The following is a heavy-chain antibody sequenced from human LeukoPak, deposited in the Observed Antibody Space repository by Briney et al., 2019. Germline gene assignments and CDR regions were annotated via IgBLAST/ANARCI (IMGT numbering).Heavy chain of an antibody. CDR3: ARETNYYDSSGIYY. V-gene: IGHV4-59*12. D-gene: IGHD3-22*01. CDR1: GGSISSYY. CDR2: IYYSGST. Sequence: SETLSLTCTVSGGSISSYYWSWIRQPPGKGLEWIGYIYYSGSTNYNPSLKSRVTISVDTSKNQFSLKLTSVTAADTAVYYCARETNYYDSSGIYYWGQGTLVTVSS. J-gene: IGHJ4*02.